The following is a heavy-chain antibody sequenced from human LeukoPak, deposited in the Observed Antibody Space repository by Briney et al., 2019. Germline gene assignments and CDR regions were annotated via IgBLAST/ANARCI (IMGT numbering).Heavy chain of an antibody. CDR2: IYSGGST. CDR1: GFTVSSNY. CDR3: ARDVHYRTLGY. J-gene: IGHJ4*02. D-gene: IGHD4-11*01. Sequence: GGSPRLSCAASGFTVSSNYMSWVRQAPGKGLEWVSVIYSGGSTYYADSVKGRFTISRDNSKNTLYLQMNSLRAEDTAVYYCARDVHYRTLGYWGQGTLVTVSS. V-gene: IGHV3-53*01.